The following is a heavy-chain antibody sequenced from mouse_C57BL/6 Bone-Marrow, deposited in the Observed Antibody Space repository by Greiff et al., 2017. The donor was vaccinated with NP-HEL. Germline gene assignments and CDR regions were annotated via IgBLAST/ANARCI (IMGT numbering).Heavy chain of an antibody. V-gene: IGHV5-4*01. CDR1: GFTFSSYA. D-gene: IGHD2-2*01. Sequence: EVQVVESGGGLVKPGGSLKLSCAASGFTFSSYAMSWVRQTPEKRLEWVATISDGGSYTYYPDNVKGRFTISRDNAKNNLYLQMSHLKSEDTAMYYCARDASMVTPYYFDYWGQGTTLTVSS. J-gene: IGHJ2*01. CDR2: ISDGGSYT. CDR3: ARDASMVTPYYFDY.